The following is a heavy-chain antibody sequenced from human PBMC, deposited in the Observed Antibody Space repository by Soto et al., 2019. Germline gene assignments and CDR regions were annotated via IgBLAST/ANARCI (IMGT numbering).Heavy chain of an antibody. CDR3: AREGGYSQYGMDV. V-gene: IGHV1-2*04. Sequence: ASVKVSCKASGYTFTGYYMHWVRQAPGQGLEGMGWINPNSGGTNYAQKFQGWVTMTRDTSISTAYMELSGLRSEDTAVYYCAREGGYSQYGMDVWGQGTTVTVSS. CDR1: GYTFTGYY. CDR2: INPNSGGT. J-gene: IGHJ6*02. D-gene: IGHD5-18*01.